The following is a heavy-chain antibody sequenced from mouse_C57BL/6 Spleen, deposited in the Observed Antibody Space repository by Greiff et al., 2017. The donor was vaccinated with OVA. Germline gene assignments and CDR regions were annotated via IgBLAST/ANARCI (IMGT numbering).Heavy chain of an antibody. J-gene: IGHJ4*01. Sequence: VQLQESGAELVKPGASVKISCKASGYAFSSYWMNWVKQRPGKGLEWIGQIYPGDGDTNYNGKFKGKATLTADKSSSTAYMQLSSLTSEDSAVYFCARYSNYDYDLYYAMDYWGQGTSVTVSS. V-gene: IGHV1-80*01. D-gene: IGHD2-4*01. CDR2: IYPGDGDT. CDR1: GYAFSSYW. CDR3: ARYSNYDYDLYYAMDY.